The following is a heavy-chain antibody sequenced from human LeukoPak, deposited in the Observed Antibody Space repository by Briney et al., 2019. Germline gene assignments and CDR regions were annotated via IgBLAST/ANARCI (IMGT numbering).Heavy chain of an antibody. J-gene: IGHJ6*02. D-gene: IGHD6-19*01. Sequence: PGGSLRLSCAASGFTFSNYEMNWVRQAPGKGLEWVSYITSSGNTIYYANSVKGRFTISRDNAKNSLYLQMNSLRAEDTAVYYCARSRIAVAGTPGGGMDVWGQGTTVTVSS. CDR3: ARSRIAVAGTPGGGMDV. CDR2: ITSSGNTI. V-gene: IGHV3-48*03. CDR1: GFTFSNYE.